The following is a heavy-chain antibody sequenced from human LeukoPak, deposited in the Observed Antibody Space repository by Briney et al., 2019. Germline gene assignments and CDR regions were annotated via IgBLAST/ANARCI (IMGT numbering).Heavy chain of an antibody. CDR2: IYPGDSDT. V-gene: IGHV5-51*01. J-gene: IGHJ4*02. D-gene: IGHD3-10*01. CDR3: ARQVTMVRGVIKVRYFDY. CDR1: GYSFTSYW. Sequence: GESLKISCKGSGYSFTSYWIGRVRQMPGKGLEWMGIIYPGDSDTRYSPSFQGQVTISADKSISTAYLQWSSLKASDTAMYYCARQVTMVRGVIKVRYFDYWGQGTLVTVSS.